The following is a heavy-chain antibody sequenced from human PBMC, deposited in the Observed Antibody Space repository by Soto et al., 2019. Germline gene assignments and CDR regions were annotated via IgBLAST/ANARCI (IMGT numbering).Heavy chain of an antibody. CDR1: GYTFTSYD. CDR3: ARGSLIPVYDFWSGYGPEDFDY. D-gene: IGHD3-3*01. J-gene: IGHJ4*02. V-gene: IGHV1-8*01. CDR2: KNPNSGNT. Sequence: ASVKVSCKASGYTFTSYDINWVRQATGQGLEWMGWKNPNSGNTGYAQKFQGRVTMTRNTSISTAYMELSSLRSEDTAVYYCARGSLIPVYDFWSGYGPEDFDYWGQGTLVTVSS.